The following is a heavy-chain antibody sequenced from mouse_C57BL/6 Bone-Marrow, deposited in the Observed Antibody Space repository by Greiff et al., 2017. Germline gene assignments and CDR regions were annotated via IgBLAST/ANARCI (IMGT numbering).Heavy chain of an antibody. CDR3: ARGGLLQDYDAMDY. Sequence: QVQLQQPGAELVMPGASVKLSCKASGYTFTSYWMHWVKQRPGQGLEWIGELDPSDSYTNYNQKFKGKSTLTVDKSSSTAYMQLSSLTSEDSAVYYCARGGLLQDYDAMDYWGQGTSVTVSS. D-gene: IGHD2-3*01. CDR2: LDPSDSYT. J-gene: IGHJ4*01. CDR1: GYTFTSYW. V-gene: IGHV1-69*01.